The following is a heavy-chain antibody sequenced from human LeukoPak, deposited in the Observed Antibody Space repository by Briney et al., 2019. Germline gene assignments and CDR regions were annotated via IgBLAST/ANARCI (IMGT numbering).Heavy chain of an antibody. CDR2: IYSGGST. V-gene: IGHV3-66*01. J-gene: IGHJ5*02. D-gene: IGHD1-26*01. Sequence: GGSLRLSCAASGFVVNYNYMSWVRQAPGKGLEWVSVIYSGGSTYYADSVKGRCTISRDNSKNTVYLQMNSLRVEDTAVYYCARVKVGITYWFDPWGQGTLVTVSS. CDR3: ARVKVGITYWFDP. CDR1: GFVVNYNY.